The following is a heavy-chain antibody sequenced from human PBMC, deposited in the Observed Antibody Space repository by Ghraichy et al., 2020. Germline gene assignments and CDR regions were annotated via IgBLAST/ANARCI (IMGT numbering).Heavy chain of an antibody. Sequence: ASVKVSCKASGYTFTSYDINWVRQATGQGLEWMGWMNPNSGNTGYAQKFQGRVTMTRNTSISTAYMELSSLRFEVTAVYYCARTRSSRPSYYYYYGMDVWGQGTTVTVSS. V-gene: IGHV1-8*01. CDR1: GYTFTSYD. D-gene: IGHD6-6*01. J-gene: IGHJ6*02. CDR3: ARTRSSRPSYYYYYGMDV. CDR2: MNPNSGNT.